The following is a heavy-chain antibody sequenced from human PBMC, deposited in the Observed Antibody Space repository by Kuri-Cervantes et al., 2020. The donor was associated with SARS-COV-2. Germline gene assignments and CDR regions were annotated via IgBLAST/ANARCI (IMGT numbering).Heavy chain of an antibody. CDR3: ARDPWHSSSWSGDY. Sequence: GGSLRLSCAASGFTFDDYAMHWVRQAPGKGLEWVSLISWDGGSTYYADSVKGRFTISRDNAKNSLYLQMNSLRAEDTAVYYCARDPWHSSSWSGDYWGQGILVTVSS. CDR1: GFTFDDYA. J-gene: IGHJ4*02. CDR2: ISWDGGST. D-gene: IGHD6-13*01. V-gene: IGHV3-43D*03.